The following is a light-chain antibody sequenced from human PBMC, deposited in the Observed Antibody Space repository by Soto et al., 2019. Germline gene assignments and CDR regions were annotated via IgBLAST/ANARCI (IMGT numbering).Light chain of an antibody. CDR3: QHYGTFPYT. CDR1: QSVSSSY. J-gene: IGKJ2*01. Sequence: EIVLTQSPGTLSLSPGESAILSCRASQSVSSSYLAWYQQKPGQGPRLLIYRASTRATGIPDRFSGSGSGPDFTLTISRLEPEDSAVYYCQHYGTFPYTFGQGTNLEIK. CDR2: RAS. V-gene: IGKV3-20*01.